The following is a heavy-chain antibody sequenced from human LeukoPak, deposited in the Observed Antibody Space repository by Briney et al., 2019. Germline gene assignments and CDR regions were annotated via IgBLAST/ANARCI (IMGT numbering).Heavy chain of an antibody. J-gene: IGHJ3*02. Sequence: SETLSLTCTVSGGSIRSSYYYWGWIRQPPGKGLEWIGSIYGSGSTYYNPSLKSRVTISVDTSKNQFSLKLSSVTAADTAVYYCARVSSSHDAFDIWGQGTMVTVSS. CDR3: ARVSSSHDAFDI. D-gene: IGHD3-16*02. CDR1: GGSIRSSYYY. CDR2: IYGSGST. V-gene: IGHV4-39*01.